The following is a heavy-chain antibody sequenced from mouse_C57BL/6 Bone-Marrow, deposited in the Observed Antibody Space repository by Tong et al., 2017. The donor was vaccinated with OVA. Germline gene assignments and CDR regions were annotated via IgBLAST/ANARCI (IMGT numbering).Heavy chain of an antibody. J-gene: IGHJ2*01. V-gene: IGHV14-4*02. D-gene: IGHD2-1*01. CDR3: NACPSTS. CDR2: IDPENGDT. CDR1: GFNIKDYY. Sequence: EVQLQESGAELVRSGASVKLSCTASGFNIKDYYMHWVKQRPEQGLELIGWIDPENGDTEYAPKFQGKATMTADTSSNTAYLQLSSLTSEDTAVYYCNACPSTSWGQGTTLTVSS.